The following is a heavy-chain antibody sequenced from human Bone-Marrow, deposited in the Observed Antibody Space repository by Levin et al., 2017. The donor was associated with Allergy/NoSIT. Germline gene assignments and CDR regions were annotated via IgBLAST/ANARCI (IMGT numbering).Heavy chain of an antibody. CDR3: GSGQGFLTDD. CDR2: LNQDGSGK. J-gene: IGHJ6*04. V-gene: IGHV3-7*03. CDR1: GFTFSAYW. Sequence: LSPTCAASGFTFSAYWMTWVRQAPGKGLEWVANLNQDGSGKNYVDSVKGRFTISRDNAKNSLYLQMNSLRAEDTAVYYCGSGQGFLTDDWGKGTTVTVSS. D-gene: IGHD3-3*01.